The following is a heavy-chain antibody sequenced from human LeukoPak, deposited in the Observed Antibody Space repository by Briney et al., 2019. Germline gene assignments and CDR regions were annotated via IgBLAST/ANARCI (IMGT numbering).Heavy chain of an antibody. CDR3: ARGRIAAMLGY. Sequence: PSETLSHTCAVYGGSFSGYYWSWIRQPPGKGLEWIGEINHSGSTNYNPSLKSRVTISVDTSKNQFSLKLSSVTAADTAVYYCARGRIAAMLGYWGQGTLVTVSS. CDR1: GGSFSGYY. D-gene: IGHD6-13*01. CDR2: INHSGST. V-gene: IGHV4-34*01. J-gene: IGHJ4*02.